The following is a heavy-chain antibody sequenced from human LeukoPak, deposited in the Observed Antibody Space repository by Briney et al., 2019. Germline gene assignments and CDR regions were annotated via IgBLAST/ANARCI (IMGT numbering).Heavy chain of an antibody. D-gene: IGHD2-2*01. J-gene: IGHJ3*02. CDR1: GFTFSSYI. V-gene: IGHV3-21*01. CDR3: ARDPVPAAMEDAFDI. Sequence: GGSLRLSCAASGFTFSSYIMNWVRQAPGKGLEWVSSISGSSSYIYYADSVKGRFTISRDNAKKSLYLQMNSLRAEDTAVYYCARDPVPAAMEDAFDIWGQGTMVTVSS. CDR2: ISGSSSYI.